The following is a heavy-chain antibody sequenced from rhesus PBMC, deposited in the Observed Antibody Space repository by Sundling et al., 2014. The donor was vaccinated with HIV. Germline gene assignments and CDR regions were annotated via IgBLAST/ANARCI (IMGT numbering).Heavy chain of an antibody. J-gene: IGHJ4*01. D-gene: IGHD1-1*01. CDR3: TTGFDY. Sequence: EVQLVESGGGLVQPGGSLRLSCAASGLTFSDHYMYWVCQAPGKGLEWVGFIRTKANGGTAEYAASVKGRFTISRDESNSIAYLQMNSLKTEDTAVYYCTTGFDYWGQGVLVTVSS. CDR1: GLTFSDHY. CDR2: IRTKANGGTA. V-gene: IGHV3-184*01.